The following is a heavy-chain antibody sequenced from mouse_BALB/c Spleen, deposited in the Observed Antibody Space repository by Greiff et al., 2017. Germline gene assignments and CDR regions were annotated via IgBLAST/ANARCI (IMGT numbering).Heavy chain of an antibody. V-gene: IGHV1-15*01. D-gene: IGHD1-1*01. CDR3: NHYYGSSYWFAY. CDR1: GYTFTDYE. Sequence: QVQLKESGAELVRPGASVTLSCKASGYTFTDYEMHWVKQTPVHGLEWIGAIDPETGGTAYNQKFKGKATLTADKSSSTAYMELRSLTSEDSAVYYCNHYYGSSYWFAYWGQGTLVTVSA. J-gene: IGHJ3*01. CDR2: IDPETGGT.